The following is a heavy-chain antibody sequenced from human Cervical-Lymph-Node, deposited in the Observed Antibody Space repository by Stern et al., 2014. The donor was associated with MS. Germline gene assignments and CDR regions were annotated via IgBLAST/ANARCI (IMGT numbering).Heavy chain of an antibody. CDR2: ISPYSGNT. D-gene: IGHD4-11*01. V-gene: IGHV1-18*01. CDR1: GYTFTYYA. Sequence: QVQLVQSGAEVKKPGASVNVSCKTSGYTFTYYAISWIRQAPGQGLEWVGWISPYSGNTNFVQKLQGRVAMTTDTSTSPAYMELRSLRSDDTAVYYCARDDDYTRRAIDYWGQGTLVTVSS. J-gene: IGHJ4*02. CDR3: ARDDDYTRRAIDY.